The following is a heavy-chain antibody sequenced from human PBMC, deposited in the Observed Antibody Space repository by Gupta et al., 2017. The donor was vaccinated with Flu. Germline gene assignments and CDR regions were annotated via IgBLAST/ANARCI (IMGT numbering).Heavy chain of an antibody. D-gene: IGHD3-10*01. CDR3: AGWFASYNNGMDV. CDR1: GYTFTDYD. V-gene: IGHV1-8*01. CDR2: LTPSSGFA. Sequence: QVQLVQSGAEVKTPGASVTVSCKPSGYTFTDYDINWVRQAAGQGLEWMGWLTPSSGFAGYAQKFRGRVTMTRNNSIRTAYMELSSLTAEDTAVYYGAGWFASYNNGMDVWGQGTTVTVSS. J-gene: IGHJ6*02.